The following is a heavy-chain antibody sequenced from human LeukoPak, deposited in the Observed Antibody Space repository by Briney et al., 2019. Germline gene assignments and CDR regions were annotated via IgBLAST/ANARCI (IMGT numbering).Heavy chain of an antibody. CDR3: AREYNWNRFFDS. D-gene: IGHD1-20*01. V-gene: IGHV1-2*02. J-gene: IGHJ4*02. CDR1: GYTFTDYY. Sequence: ASVKVSCKASGYTFTDYYMHWVRQAPGQGLEWMGWINPNSGDTNYAQNFQGRVTMTRDTSISTDYMELSRLRSDDTAIYYCAREYNWNRFFDSWGQGTLVTVSS. CDR2: INPNSGDT.